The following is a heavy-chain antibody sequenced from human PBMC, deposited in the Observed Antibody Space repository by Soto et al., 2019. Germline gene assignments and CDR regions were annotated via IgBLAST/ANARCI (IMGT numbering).Heavy chain of an antibody. J-gene: IGHJ4*02. Sequence: SVKVSCKASGGTFSSYAISWVRQAPGQGLEWMGGIIPIFGTANYAQKFQGRVTITADESTSTAYMELSSLRSEDTAVYYCARGRNYYDSSGYLVSDYWGQGTLVTVSS. V-gene: IGHV1-69*13. CDR1: GGTFSSYA. CDR3: ARGRNYYDSSGYLVSDY. D-gene: IGHD3-22*01. CDR2: IIPIFGTA.